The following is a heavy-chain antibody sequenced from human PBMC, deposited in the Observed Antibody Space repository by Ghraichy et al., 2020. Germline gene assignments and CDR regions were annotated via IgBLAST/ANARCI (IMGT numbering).Heavy chain of an antibody. CDR3: AKDGGHYYGSGSYYRPSFYYYYYMDV. CDR1: GFTFSSYG. CDR2: ISYDGSNK. J-gene: IGHJ6*03. V-gene: IGHV3-30*18. D-gene: IGHD3-10*01. Sequence: GGSLRLSCAASGFTFSSYGMHWVRQAPGKGLEWVAVISYDGSNKYYADSVKGRFTISRDNSKNTLYLQMNSLRAEDTAVYYCAKDGGHYYGSGSYYRPSFYYYYYMDVWGKGTTVTVSS.